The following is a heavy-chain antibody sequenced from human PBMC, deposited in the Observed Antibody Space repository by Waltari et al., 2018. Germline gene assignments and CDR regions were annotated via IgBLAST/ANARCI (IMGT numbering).Heavy chain of an antibody. Sequence: EVQLLESGGGLVQPGGSLRLSCAASGFTFSSYAMSWVRQAPGKGLGWVSASSGRGGRHYDAGSVEGRFTIAEDNSKNTLYLQMNSLRAEDTAVYYCANDFYGDYGRGYYYGMDVWGQGTTVTVAS. J-gene: IGHJ6*02. CDR1: GFTFSSYA. D-gene: IGHD4-17*01. V-gene: IGHV3-23*01. CDR3: ANDFYGDYGRGYYYGMDV. CDR2: SSGRGGRH.